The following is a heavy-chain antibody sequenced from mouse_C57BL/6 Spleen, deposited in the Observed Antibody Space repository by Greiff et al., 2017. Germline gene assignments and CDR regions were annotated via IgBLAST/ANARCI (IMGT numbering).Heavy chain of an antibody. Sequence: VKLQESGPELVKPGASVKISCKASGYAFSSSWMNWVKQRPGKGLEWIGRIYPGDGDTNYNGKFKGKATLTADKSSSTAYMQLSSLTSEDSAVYFCARSDYYYGSNWYFDVWGTGTTVTVSS. CDR2: IYPGDGDT. CDR3: ARSDYYYGSNWYFDV. CDR1: GYAFSSSW. V-gene: IGHV1-82*01. D-gene: IGHD1-1*01. J-gene: IGHJ1*03.